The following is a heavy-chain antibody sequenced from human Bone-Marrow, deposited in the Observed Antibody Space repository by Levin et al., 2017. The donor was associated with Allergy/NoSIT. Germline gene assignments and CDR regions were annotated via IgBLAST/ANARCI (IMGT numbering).Heavy chain of an antibody. D-gene: IGHD5-12*01. Sequence: PSETLSLTCNVSGASISSSYWTWIRQPPAKGLEWIGYVFYNGNTNYNPSLQSRVAITVDSSKNQFSLHLRSVTTADTAVYYCARVGGGYDYSYLYYYYYMDVWGKGTTVTVSS. CDR1: GASISSSY. V-gene: IGHV4-59*01. J-gene: IGHJ6*03. CDR3: ARVGGGYDYSYLYYYYYMDV. CDR2: VFYNGNT.